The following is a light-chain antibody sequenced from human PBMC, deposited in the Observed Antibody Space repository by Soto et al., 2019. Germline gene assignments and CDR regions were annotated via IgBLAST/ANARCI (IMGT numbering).Light chain of an antibody. CDR3: GTWDSSLSIFV. V-gene: IGLV1-51*02. J-gene: IGLJ1*01. CDR2: END. Sequence: QCLPWPPPSLSASPGHKVCICRSRGNTKIGNYYVSWHQQLPGTAPKLLIYENDKRPSGIPDRFSGSKSGTSATLGITGLQTGDEADYYCGTWDSSLSIFVFGTGTKVTVL. CDR1: NTKIGNYY.